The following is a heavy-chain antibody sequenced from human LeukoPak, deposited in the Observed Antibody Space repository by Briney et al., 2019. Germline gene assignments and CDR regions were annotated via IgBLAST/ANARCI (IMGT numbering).Heavy chain of an antibody. CDR1: GFTFSSYS. J-gene: IGHJ4*02. Sequence: NPGGSLRLSCAASGFTFSSYSMNWVRQAPGKGLEWVSSISSSSSYIYYADSVKGRFTISRDNAKNSLYLQMNSLRAEDTAVYYCASFNWDYYDILTGYYLGDYWGQGTLVTVSS. CDR2: ISSSSSYI. CDR3: ASFNWDYYDILTGYYLGDY. V-gene: IGHV3-21*01. D-gene: IGHD3-9*01.